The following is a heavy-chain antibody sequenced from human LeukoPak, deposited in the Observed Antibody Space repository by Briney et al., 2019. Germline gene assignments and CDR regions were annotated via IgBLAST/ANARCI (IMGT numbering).Heavy chain of an antibody. CDR1: GGSFSGYY. CDR2: INHSGST. D-gene: IGHD3-3*01. Sequence: SETLSLTCAVYGGSFSGYYWSWIRQPPGKGLEWIGEINHSGSTNYNPSLKSRVTISVDTSKNQFSLKLSSVTAADTAVYYCARQSYDFWSGHEYYFDYWGQGTLVTVSS. CDR3: ARQSYDFWSGHEYYFDY. J-gene: IGHJ4*02. V-gene: IGHV4-34*01.